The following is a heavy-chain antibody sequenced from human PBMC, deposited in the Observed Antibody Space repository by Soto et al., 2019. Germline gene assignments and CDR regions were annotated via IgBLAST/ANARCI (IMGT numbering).Heavy chain of an antibody. V-gene: IGHV3-23*01. D-gene: IGHD6-13*01. CDR1: GFTFSSYA. Sequence: GGFLRLSCAASGFTFSSYAMIWVRQAPGKGLEWVSAISGSGGSTYYADSVKGRFTISRDNSKNTLYLQMNSLRAEDTAVYYCAKRISGIAAVDYWGQGTLVTVSS. J-gene: IGHJ4*02. CDR2: ISGSGGST. CDR3: AKRISGIAAVDY.